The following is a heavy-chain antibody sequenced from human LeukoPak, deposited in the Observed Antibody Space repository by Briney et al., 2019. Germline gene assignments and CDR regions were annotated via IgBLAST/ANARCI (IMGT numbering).Heavy chain of an antibody. CDR1: GFTFSSYA. CDR2: ISYDGSNK. J-gene: IGHJ6*02. CDR3: ARGDCSSTSCYTRGNYGMDV. Sequence: PGGSLRLSCAASGFTFSSYAMHWVRQAPGKGLEWVAVISYDGSNKYYADSVKGRFTISRDNSKNTLYLQMNSLRAEDTAVYYYARGDCSSTSCYTRGNYGMDVWGQGTTVTVSS. V-gene: IGHV3-30*04. D-gene: IGHD2-2*02.